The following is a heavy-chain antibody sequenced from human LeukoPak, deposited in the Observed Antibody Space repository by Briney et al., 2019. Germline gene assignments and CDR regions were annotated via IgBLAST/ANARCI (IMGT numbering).Heavy chain of an antibody. V-gene: IGHV4-39*07. Sequence: SETLSLTCTVSGGSISSSSYYWGWIRQPPGKGLEWIGSIYYSGSTYYNPSLKSRVTISVDTSKNQFSLKLNSVTVADTAMYFCARRTGGWTRPASFDVWGLGTMVIVSP. D-gene: IGHD6-19*01. CDR1: GGSISSSSYY. CDR2: IYYSGST. CDR3: ARRTGGWTRPASFDV. J-gene: IGHJ3*01.